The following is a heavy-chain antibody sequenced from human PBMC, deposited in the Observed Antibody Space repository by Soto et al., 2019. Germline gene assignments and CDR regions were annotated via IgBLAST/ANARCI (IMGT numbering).Heavy chain of an antibody. CDR3: ARDGVGVTTFWGFLDY. CDR2: IRFDGSNI. V-gene: IGHV3-33*01. CDR1: ESIFRGYG. Sequence: QVQMVESGGGVVQPGGSLRLSCAVSESIFRGYGMHWVRQAPGKGLEWVAIIRFDGSNIHYADYVMGRFTISIDNSKNMLYLEMNNLRVEDTAVYYCARDGVGVTTFWGFLDYWGQGTLVTVSA. D-gene: IGHD3-10*02. J-gene: IGHJ4*02.